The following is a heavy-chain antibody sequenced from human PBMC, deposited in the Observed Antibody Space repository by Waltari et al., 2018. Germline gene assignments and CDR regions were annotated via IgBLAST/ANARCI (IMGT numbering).Heavy chain of an antibody. CDR2: IDPSDSYT. V-gene: IGHV5-10-1*03. Sequence: EVQLVQSGAEVKKPGESLRISCKGSGYSFTSYWISWVRQMPGKGLEWMGMIDPSDSYTNYSPSCQGDVTISADKSISTAYLQWSSLKASDTAMYYCARQGITMVRGVESYYFDYWGQGTLVTVSS. CDR1: GYSFTSYW. J-gene: IGHJ4*02. CDR3: ARQGITMVRGVESYYFDY. D-gene: IGHD3-10*01.